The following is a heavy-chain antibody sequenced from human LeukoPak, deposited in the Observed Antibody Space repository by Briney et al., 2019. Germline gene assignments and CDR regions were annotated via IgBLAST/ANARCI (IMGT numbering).Heavy chain of an antibody. CDR3: AKNLRVYYFDY. D-gene: IGHD4-17*01. CDR2: ISGSGGST. J-gene: IGHJ4*02. CDR1: GFTFSSYA. V-gene: IGHV3-23*01. Sequence: GGSLRLSCAASGFTFSSYAMSWVRQAPGKGLEWVSAISGSGGSTYYADSATGRFTISRDNSKNTLYLQMNSLRAEDTAVYYCAKNLRVYYFDYWGQGTLVTVSS.